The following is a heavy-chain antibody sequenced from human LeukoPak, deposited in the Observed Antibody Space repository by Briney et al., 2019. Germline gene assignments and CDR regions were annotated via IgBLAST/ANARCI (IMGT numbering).Heavy chain of an antibody. V-gene: IGHV3-30-3*01. CDR2: ISYDGSNK. D-gene: IGHD3-22*01. CDR1: GFTFSSYA. Sequence: QPGRSLRLSCAASGFTFSSYAMHWVRQAPGKGLEWVAVISYDGSNKYYADSVKGRFTISRDNAKNSLYLQMNSLRAEDTALYYCAKDYYDSSGYPDYWGQGTLVTVSS. J-gene: IGHJ4*02. CDR3: AKDYYDSSGYPDY.